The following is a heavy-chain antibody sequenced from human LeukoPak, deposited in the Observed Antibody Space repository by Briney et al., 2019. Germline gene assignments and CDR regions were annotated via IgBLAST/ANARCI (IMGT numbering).Heavy chain of an antibody. D-gene: IGHD7-27*01. Sequence: GGSLRLSCAASGFTFSSYAMHWVRQAPGKGLEWVTTVSNDGRNIFYTDSVKGRFTITRDNSKDTLYLQMNSLRIEDTALYYCARHWGFDYWGQGALVTVSS. V-gene: IGHV3-30*04. CDR3: ARHWGFDY. CDR2: VSNDGRNI. J-gene: IGHJ4*02. CDR1: GFTFSSYA.